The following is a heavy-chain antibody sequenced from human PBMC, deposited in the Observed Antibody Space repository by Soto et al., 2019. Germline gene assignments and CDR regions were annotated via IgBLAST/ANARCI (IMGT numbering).Heavy chain of an antibody. Sequence: SETLSLTCTVSGGSIGGSSDYWGWIRQPPGKGLEWIGSIYYSGSTYYNPSLKSRVTISVDTSKNQFSLKLSSVTAADTAVYYCARGGDIVVVVAAKHNYFDYWGQGTLVTVSP. V-gene: IGHV4-39*01. D-gene: IGHD2-15*01. CDR1: GGSIGGSSDY. CDR3: ARGGDIVVVVAAKHNYFDY. CDR2: IYYSGST. J-gene: IGHJ4*02.